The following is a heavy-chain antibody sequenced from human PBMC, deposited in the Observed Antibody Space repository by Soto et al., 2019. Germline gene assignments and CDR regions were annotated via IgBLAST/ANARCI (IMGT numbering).Heavy chain of an antibody. D-gene: IGHD2-21*01. CDR3: APGIWTASDAQYYLDS. V-gene: IGHV1-3*01. J-gene: IGHJ4*02. CDR1: GYTFSYHA. Sequence: ASVKVSCKASGYTFSYHAMQWVRQAPGQRLEWMRWINCGNGRVEYSQKFQGRLTITRDASASTAFMELSSLSSEDTGVYYCAPGIWTASDAQYYLDSWGQGTLVTVSS. CDR2: INCGNGRV.